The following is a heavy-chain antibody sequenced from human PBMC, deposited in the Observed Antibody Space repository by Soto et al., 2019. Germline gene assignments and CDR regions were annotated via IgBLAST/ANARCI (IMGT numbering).Heavy chain of an antibody. J-gene: IGHJ3*02. Sequence: PSETLSLTCTVSGDSITSNSYFWAWIRQPPGKGLEWIGSIYYSGTTYYNPSLKSRVTISVDTSKNQFSLKLSSVTAADTAVYYCARRGDYDILTGPPGGFDIWGQGTMVTVSS. V-gene: IGHV4-39*01. CDR3: ARRGDYDILTGPPGGFDI. CDR1: GDSITSNSYF. CDR2: IYYSGTT. D-gene: IGHD3-9*01.